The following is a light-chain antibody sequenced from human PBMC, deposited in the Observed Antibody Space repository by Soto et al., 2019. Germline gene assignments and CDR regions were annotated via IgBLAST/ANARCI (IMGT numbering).Light chain of an antibody. Sequence: QPVLTQPASVSGSPGQSITISCTGTSSDVGGYNYVSWYQQHPGKARKIMIYEVSNRSSGVSNRFSGSRSGNTASLTLSGLQVEDEADDYGRAYTTGSALRVCGGETKVTV. CDR2: EVS. V-gene: IGLV2-14*01. J-gene: IGLJ1*01. CDR3: RAYTTGSALRV. CDR1: SSDVGGYNY.